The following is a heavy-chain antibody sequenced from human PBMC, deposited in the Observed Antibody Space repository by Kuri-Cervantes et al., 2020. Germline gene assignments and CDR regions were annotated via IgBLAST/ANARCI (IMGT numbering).Heavy chain of an antibody. V-gene: IGHV3-33*01. Sequence: GGSLRLSCAASGFTFSSYGMHWVRQAPGKGLEWVAVIWYDGSNKYYADSVKSRFTISRDNSKNTLYLQMNSLRAEDTAVYYCARDWFGYDSSGYTGWGQGTLVTVSS. CDR1: GFTFSSYG. CDR2: IWYDGSNK. D-gene: IGHD3-22*01. J-gene: IGHJ4*02. CDR3: ARDWFGYDSSGYTG.